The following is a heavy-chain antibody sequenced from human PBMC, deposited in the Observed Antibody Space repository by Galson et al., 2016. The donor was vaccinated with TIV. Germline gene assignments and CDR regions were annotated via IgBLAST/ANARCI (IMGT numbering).Heavy chain of an antibody. Sequence: PALVKPTQTRTLTCTFSGFSLSTSAVGVGWIRQPPGKALEWLALIYWDDEKHYSPSLRSRLYITKDTFSNQVVLIMTDLDPVDTAPYSCAHSIAARPIFQDWGQGILVTGSS. D-gene: IGHD6-6*01. J-gene: IGHJ1*01. V-gene: IGHV2-5*02. CDR2: IYWDDEK. CDR3: AHSIAARPIFQD. CDR1: GFSLSTSAVG.